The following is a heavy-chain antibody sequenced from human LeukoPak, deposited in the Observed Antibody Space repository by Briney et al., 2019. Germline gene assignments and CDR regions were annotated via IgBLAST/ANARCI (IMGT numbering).Heavy chain of an antibody. CDR1: GFTFSSYA. D-gene: IGHD3-16*01. Sequence: GGSLRLSCAVSGFTFSSYAMTWVRQAPGKGLEWVSTISRSSGHSTYYADSVKGRFTISRDNSKNTLYFQMNSLRAEDTAVYYCARGHVGDYYYMDVWGKGTTVTISS. CDR3: ARGHVGDYYYMDV. CDR2: ISRSSGHST. V-gene: IGHV3-23*01. J-gene: IGHJ6*03.